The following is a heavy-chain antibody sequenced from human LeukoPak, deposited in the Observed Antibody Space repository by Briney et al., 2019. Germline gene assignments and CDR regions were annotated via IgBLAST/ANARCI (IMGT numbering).Heavy chain of an antibody. CDR3: AREFHSSSWYNY. J-gene: IGHJ4*02. Sequence: ASVKVSCEASGYTFTGYYMHWVRQAPGQGLEWMGWINPNSGGTNYAQKFQGRVTMTRDTSISTAYMELSRLRSDDTAVYYCAREFHSSSWYNYWGQGTLVTVSS. CDR1: GYTFTGYY. CDR2: INPNSGGT. D-gene: IGHD6-13*01. V-gene: IGHV1-2*02.